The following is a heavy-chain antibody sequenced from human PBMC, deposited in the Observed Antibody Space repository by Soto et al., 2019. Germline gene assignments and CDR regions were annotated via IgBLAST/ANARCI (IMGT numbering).Heavy chain of an antibody. CDR1: GFTFSSYA. CDR3: ARAPSTTLMVRGVIGY. J-gene: IGHJ4*02. D-gene: IGHD3-10*01. Sequence: GGSLRLSCAASGFTFSSYAMHWVRQAPGKGLEWVAVISYDGSNKYYADSVKGRFTISRDNSKNTLYLQMNSLRAEDTAVYDCARAPSTTLMVRGVIGYWGQGTLVTVSS. V-gene: IGHV3-30*04. CDR2: ISYDGSNK.